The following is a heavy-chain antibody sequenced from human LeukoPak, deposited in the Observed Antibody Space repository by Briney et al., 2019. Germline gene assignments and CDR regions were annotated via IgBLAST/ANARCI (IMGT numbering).Heavy chain of an antibody. CDR3: AKKGQADDNGKPD. J-gene: IGHJ4*02. D-gene: IGHD1-1*01. CDR2: IRRGIGTT. Sequence: GGSLRLSCAASGFTFSSAWMTWVRQAPGRGLECVSAIRRGIGTTYYADSVQGRFTISRDNSKNTLYLQMNNLRADDTAIYYCAKKGQADDNGKPDWGQGTLVTVSS. CDR1: GFTFSSAW. V-gene: IGHV3-23*01.